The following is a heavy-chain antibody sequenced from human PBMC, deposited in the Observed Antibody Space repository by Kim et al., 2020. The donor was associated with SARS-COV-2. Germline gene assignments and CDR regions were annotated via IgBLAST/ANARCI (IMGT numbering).Heavy chain of an antibody. V-gene: IGHV3-23*01. Sequence: GGSLRLSCAASGFTFSTYAMSWVRQAPGKGLEWVSVISGSGGSTYYADSVKGRFTISRDNSKNTLYLQMNSLRAEDTAVYYCAKDVRVRGIFDCWGQGSQVTVSS. CDR2: ISGSGGST. CDR3: AKDVRVRGIFDC. D-gene: IGHD3-10*01. J-gene: IGHJ4*02. CDR1: GFTFSTYA.